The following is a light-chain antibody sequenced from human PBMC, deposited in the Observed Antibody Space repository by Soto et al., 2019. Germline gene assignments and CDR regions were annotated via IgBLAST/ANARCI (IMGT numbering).Light chain of an antibody. CDR3: QQYNSYSWWT. V-gene: IGKV1-5*01. CDR1: RSISSW. CDR2: DAS. J-gene: IGKJ1*01. Sequence: DIQMTQSPSTLSASVGDRVTITCRASRSISSWLAWYQQKPGKAPKLLIYDASSLESGVPSRFSGSGSGTEFTLTISSLQPDDFATYYCQQYNSYSWWTFGQGTKVEIK.